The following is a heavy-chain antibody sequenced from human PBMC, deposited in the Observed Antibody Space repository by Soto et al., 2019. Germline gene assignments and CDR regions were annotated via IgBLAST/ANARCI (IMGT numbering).Heavy chain of an antibody. CDR1: GGSISRTTYY. V-gene: IGHV4-39*01. CDR2: FFIGGNT. Sequence: PSETLSLTCSVSGGSITGGSISRTTYYWCWMRQPPGKGLEWIASFFIGGNTYYNPSLKSRVTTSVATSKNQFSLKLSSVTAADTGLYFCGGGHGLDIDAFYWGPGILVTVSS. CDR3: GGGHGLDIDAFY. J-gene: IGHJ4*02.